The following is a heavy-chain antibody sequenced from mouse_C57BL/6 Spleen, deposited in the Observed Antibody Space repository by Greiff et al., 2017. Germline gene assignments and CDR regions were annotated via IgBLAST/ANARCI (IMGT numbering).Heavy chain of an antibody. V-gene: IGHV1-69*01. CDR3: ERGSGSSYFDY. CDR2: IDPSDSYT. J-gene: IGHJ2*01. CDR1: GYTFTSYW. Sequence: QVQLQQPGAELVMPGASVKLSCKASGYTFTSYWMHWVKQRPGQGLEWIGEIDPSDSYTNYTQKFKGKSTLTVDKSSSTAYMQLSSLTSEESAVYDCERGSGSSYFDYWGQGTTLTVSS. D-gene: IGHD1-1*01.